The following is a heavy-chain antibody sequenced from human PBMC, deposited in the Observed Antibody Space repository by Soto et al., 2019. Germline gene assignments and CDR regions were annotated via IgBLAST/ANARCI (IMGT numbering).Heavy chain of an antibody. CDR3: ARDRARYYGSGSVNGFDP. J-gene: IGHJ5*02. Sequence: GGSLRLSCAASGFTFSSYGMHWVRQAPGKGLEWVAVIWYDGSNKYYADSVKGRFTISRDNSKNTLYLQMNSLRAEDTAVYYCARDRARYYGSGSVNGFDPWGQGTLVTVSS. CDR2: IWYDGSNK. D-gene: IGHD3-10*01. CDR1: GFTFSSYG. V-gene: IGHV3-33*01.